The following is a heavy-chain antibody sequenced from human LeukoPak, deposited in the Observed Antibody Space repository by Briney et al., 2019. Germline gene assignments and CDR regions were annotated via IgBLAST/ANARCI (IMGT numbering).Heavy chain of an antibody. CDR1: GFTFSSYA. J-gene: IGHJ4*02. CDR3: AVTTRGY. D-gene: IGHD1-1*01. V-gene: IGHV3-30*02. Sequence: GGSLRLSCAASGFTFSSYAMSWVRQAPGKGLEWVAFIRFNGTTKVYGDSVEGRFTISRDNSRNTLFLQMNRLTVEDTAIYYCAVTTRGYWGQGTLVTVSS. CDR2: IRFNGTTK.